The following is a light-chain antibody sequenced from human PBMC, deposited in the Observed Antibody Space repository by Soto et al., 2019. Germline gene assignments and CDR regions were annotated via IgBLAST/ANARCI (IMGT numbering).Light chain of an antibody. J-gene: IGLJ2*01. CDR1: SSDVGGYNY. CDR2: KVS. CDR3: SSYAGTNKGV. Sequence: QSALTQPPSASGSPGQSVTISCTGTSSDVGGYNYVSWYQQHPGKAPKLMIYKVSKRPSGVPDRFSGSKSGNTASLTVSGLQAEDEADYYCSSYAGTNKGVFGGGTKVTVL. V-gene: IGLV2-8*01.